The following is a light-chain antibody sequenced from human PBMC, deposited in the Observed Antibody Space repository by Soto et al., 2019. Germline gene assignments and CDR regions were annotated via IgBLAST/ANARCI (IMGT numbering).Light chain of an antibody. CDR2: GAS. CDR1: QSVSSTY. J-gene: IGKJ1*01. V-gene: IGKV3-20*01. CDR3: QQYGSSRT. Sequence: EIVLTQSPSTLSLSPGERATLSCRASQSVSSTYLAWYQQKPGQAPRLLIYGASSRATGIPDRFSGSGSGTDFTLTISRLEPEDLAVYYCQQYGSSRTFGQGTKVEIK.